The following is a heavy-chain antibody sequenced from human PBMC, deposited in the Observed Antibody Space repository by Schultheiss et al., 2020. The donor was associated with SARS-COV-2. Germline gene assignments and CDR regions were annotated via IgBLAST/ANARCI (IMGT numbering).Heavy chain of an antibody. Sequence: ESLKISCETSGYNFATYWIGWVRQVPGKGLEWMGLIYPGDSDTRYNPSFRGHVTISVDKSINTAYVEWKTLKASDSAMYYCARRRGFNSGAFYADFWGQGTHVTVSS. CDR2: IYPGDSDT. V-gene: IGHV5-51*01. CDR3: ARRRGFNSGAFYADF. D-gene: IGHD1-26*01. J-gene: IGHJ4*02. CDR1: GYNFATYW.